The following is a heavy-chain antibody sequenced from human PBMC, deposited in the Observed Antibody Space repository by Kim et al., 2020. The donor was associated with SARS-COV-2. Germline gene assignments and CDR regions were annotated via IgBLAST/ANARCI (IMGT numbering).Heavy chain of an antibody. CDR2: INPNSGGT. D-gene: IGHD5-12*01. V-gene: IGHV1-2*02. Sequence: ASVKVSCKASGYTFTGYYMHWVRQAPGQGLEWMGWINPNSGGTNYAQKFQGRVTMTRDTSISTAYMELSRLRSDDTAVYYCARASSKRWLQFDFYWGQGTLVTVSS. CDR3: ARASSKRWLQFDFY. J-gene: IGHJ4*02. CDR1: GYTFTGYY.